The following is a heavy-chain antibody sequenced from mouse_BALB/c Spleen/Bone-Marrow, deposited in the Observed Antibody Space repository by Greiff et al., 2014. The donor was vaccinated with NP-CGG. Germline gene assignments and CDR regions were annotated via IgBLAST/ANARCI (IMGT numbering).Heavy chain of an antibody. V-gene: IGHV1-69*02. CDR1: GYTFTSYW. CDR2: IDPSDSYT. J-gene: IGHJ4*01. D-gene: IGHD2-3*01. CDR3: ARWLLRYYAMDD. Sequence: QVQLQQSGAELVKTGASVKLSCKASGYTFTSYWMHWVKQRPGQGLEWIGEIDPSDSYTNYSQKFKGKATLTVDKSSSTAYMQLSSLTSEDSAVYFCARWLLRYYAMDDWGQGTSVTVSS.